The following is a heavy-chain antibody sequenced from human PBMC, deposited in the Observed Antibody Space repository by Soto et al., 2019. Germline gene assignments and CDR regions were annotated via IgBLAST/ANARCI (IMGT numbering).Heavy chain of an antibody. CDR3: ARQYYDYIWGSYRSTYYFDY. Sequence: ETLSLTCTVSGGSISSSSYYWGWIRQPPGKGLEWIGSIYYSGSTYYNPSLKSRVTISVDTSKNQFSLKLSSVTAADTAVYYCARQYYDYIWGSYRSTYYFDYWGQGTLVTVSS. V-gene: IGHV4-39*01. J-gene: IGHJ4*02. CDR2: IYYSGST. CDR1: GGSISSSSYY. D-gene: IGHD3-16*02.